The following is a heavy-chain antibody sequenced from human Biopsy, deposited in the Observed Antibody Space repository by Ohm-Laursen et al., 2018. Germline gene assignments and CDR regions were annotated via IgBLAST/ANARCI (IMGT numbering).Heavy chain of an antibody. CDR3: GNEVHGRDY. D-gene: IGHD2-15*01. V-gene: IGHV4-34*08. CDR1: GKTFSDYY. Sequence: TLSLTCEVYGKTFSDYYWSWIRQPPGKGLEWIGQINQSGRTNYNPSLKSRVNISADKSNNQFSLKLTSVTSEDTAVYFCGNEVHGRDYWGLGALVTVSS. CDR2: INQSGRT. J-gene: IGHJ4*02.